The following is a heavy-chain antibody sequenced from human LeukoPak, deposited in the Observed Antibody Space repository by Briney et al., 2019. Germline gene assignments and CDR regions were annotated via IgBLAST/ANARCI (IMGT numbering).Heavy chain of an antibody. D-gene: IGHD3-3*01. V-gene: IGHV3-23*01. J-gene: IGHJ4*02. CDR2: ISGSGGST. CDR1: GFTFSSYA. Sequence: PGGSLRLSCAASGFTFSSYAMSWVRQAPGKGLEWVSAISGSGGSTYYADSVKGRFTISRDNSKNTLYLQMNSLKTEDTAVYYCTTDRITIFGVVITDFDYWGQGTLVTVSS. CDR3: TTDRITIFGVVITDFDY.